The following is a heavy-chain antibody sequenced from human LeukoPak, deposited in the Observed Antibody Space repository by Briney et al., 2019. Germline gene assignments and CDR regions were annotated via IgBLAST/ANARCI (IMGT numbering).Heavy chain of an antibody. D-gene: IGHD3-9*01. CDR2: IRHDGNDK. J-gene: IGHJ4*02. V-gene: IGHV3-30*02. CDR1: GFTFTSYG. CDR3: ARSDFDWSHFDY. Sequence: GGSLRLSCVASGFTFTSYGMHWVRQAPGKGLEWVALIRHDGNDKYYAETVKGRFTISRDNSNNTLYLQMNTLRAEDTAVYYCARSDFDWSHFDYWGQGTLVTVSS.